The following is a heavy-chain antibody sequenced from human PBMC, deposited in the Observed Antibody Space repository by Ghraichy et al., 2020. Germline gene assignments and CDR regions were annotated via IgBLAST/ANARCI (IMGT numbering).Heavy chain of an antibody. CDR2: ISYDGGNE. V-gene: IGHV3-30*18. Sequence: GESLNISCAASGFMFSGYGIHWVRQAPGKGLEWVAFISYDGGNEYYADSVKGRFTISRDNSKNTLYLQMRSLRAADTAVYYFAKDRQWKLHSPFYVDSWGQETLVTVSS. D-gene: IGHD6-19*01. CDR1: GFMFSGYG. CDR3: AKDRQWKLHSPFYVDS. J-gene: IGHJ4*02.